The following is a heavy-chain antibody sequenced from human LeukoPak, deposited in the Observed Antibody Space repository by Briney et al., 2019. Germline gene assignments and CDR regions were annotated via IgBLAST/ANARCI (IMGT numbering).Heavy chain of an antibody. Sequence: GASVKVSCKASGYTFTSYTIHWVRQAPGQRLEWMGWINTGNGNTQHSQKFQGRVTITRDTSASTAYMELSSLRSEDTAVYYCARIQDYYDSSGYPDYWGQGTLVTVSS. CDR3: ARIQDYYDSSGYPDY. V-gene: IGHV1-3*04. CDR1: GYTFTSYT. CDR2: INTGNGNT. J-gene: IGHJ4*02. D-gene: IGHD3-22*01.